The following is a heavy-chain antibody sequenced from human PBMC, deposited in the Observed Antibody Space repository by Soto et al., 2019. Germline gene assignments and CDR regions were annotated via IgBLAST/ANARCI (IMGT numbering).Heavy chain of an antibody. Sequence: ASVKVSCKASGYTFTGYYMHWVRQAPGQGLEWMGWINPNSGGTNYAQKFQGWVTMTRDTSISTAYMELSRLRSDDTTVYYCARDLTSSTKPGYYYYGMDVWGQGTTVTVSS. V-gene: IGHV1-2*04. CDR3: ARDLTSSTKPGYYYYGMDV. J-gene: IGHJ6*02. CDR2: INPNSGGT. D-gene: IGHD5-12*01. CDR1: GYTFTGYY.